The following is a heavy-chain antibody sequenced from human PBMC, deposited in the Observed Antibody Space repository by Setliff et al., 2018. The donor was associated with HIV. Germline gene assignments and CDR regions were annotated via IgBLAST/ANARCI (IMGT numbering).Heavy chain of an antibody. J-gene: IGHJ4*02. CDR2: INPSGGST. V-gene: IGHV1-46*01. CDR1: GYTFTSYH. CDR3: ARVGERWLQFYYFDN. Sequence: APVKVSCKASGYTFTSYHIHWVRQAPGQGLEWMGVINPSGGSTSYAQKFQGRVTMTRGTSTGTVFMELSGLRFEDTAMYYCARVGERWLQFYYFDNWGQGTLVTV. D-gene: IGHD5-12*01.